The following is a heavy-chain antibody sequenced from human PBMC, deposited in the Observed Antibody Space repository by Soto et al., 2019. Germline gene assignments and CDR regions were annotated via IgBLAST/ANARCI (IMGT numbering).Heavy chain of an antibody. D-gene: IGHD5-12*01. CDR1: GFTFSGYG. V-gene: IGHV3-30*02. CDR2: ILYDVNKK. J-gene: IGHJ4*02. CDR3: AKELWGDSGYDSPGF. Sequence: GGSLRLSCAASGFTFSGYGMHWVRQAPGKGLEWVAVILYDVNKKYYADSVKGRFTISRDNSKNTLYLQMNSLRAEDTAVYYCAKELWGDSGYDSPGFWGQGTLVTVSS.